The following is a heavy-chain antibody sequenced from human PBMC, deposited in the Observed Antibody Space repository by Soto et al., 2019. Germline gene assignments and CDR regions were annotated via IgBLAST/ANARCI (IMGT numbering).Heavy chain of an antibody. CDR3: ARDEYYDILTGPHYYMDV. CDR1: GYTFTSYG. J-gene: IGHJ6*03. CDR2: ISAYNGNT. D-gene: IGHD3-9*01. Sequence: QVQLVQSGAEVKKPGASVKVSCKASGYTFTSYGISWVRQAPGQGLEWMGWISAYNGNTNYAQKLQGRVTMTTDTSTSTAYMEVRSLRSDDTAVYYCARDEYYDILTGPHYYMDVWCKGTTVTVSS. V-gene: IGHV1-18*01.